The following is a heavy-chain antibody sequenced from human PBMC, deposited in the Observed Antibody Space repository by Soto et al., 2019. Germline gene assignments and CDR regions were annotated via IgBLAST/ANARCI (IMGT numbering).Heavy chain of an antibody. V-gene: IGHV3-23*01. CDR3: AKGKDNWNYVGDY. J-gene: IGHJ4*02. D-gene: IGHD1-7*01. Sequence: GGSLRLSCAASGFTFSSYAMSWVRQAPGKGLEWVSAISGSGGSTYYADSVKGRFTISRDNSKNTLYLQMNSLRADDTAGYYCAKGKDNWNYVGDYWGQGTLVTVSS. CDR1: GFTFSSYA. CDR2: ISGSGGST.